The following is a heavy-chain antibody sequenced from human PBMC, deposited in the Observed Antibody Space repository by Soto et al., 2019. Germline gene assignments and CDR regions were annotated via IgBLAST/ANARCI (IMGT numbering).Heavy chain of an antibody. Sequence: SETLSLTCTVSGGSISSYYWGWIRQPPGKGLEWIGSIYYSGSTYYNPSLKSRVTISVDTSKNQFSLKLSSVTAADTAVYYCARDPNGVSIWFDPWGQGTLVTVSS. V-gene: IGHV4-39*07. CDR1: GGSISSYY. J-gene: IGHJ5*02. CDR3: ARDPNGVSIWFDP. CDR2: IYYSGST. D-gene: IGHD2-8*01.